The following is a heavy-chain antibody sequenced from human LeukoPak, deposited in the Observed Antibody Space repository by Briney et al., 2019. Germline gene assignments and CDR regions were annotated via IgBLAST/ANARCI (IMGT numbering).Heavy chain of an antibody. Sequence: GGSLRLSCAASGFTFSSYAMSWVRQAPGKGLEWVSTISSSAGTTYYADSVKGRFTISRDNSRNTLYLQMNSLRAEDTAVYYCASHYGSGSTYFDYWGQGTLVTVSS. CDR1: GFTFSSYA. D-gene: IGHD3-10*01. J-gene: IGHJ4*02. CDR3: ASHYGSGSTYFDY. V-gene: IGHV3-23*01. CDR2: ISSSAGTT.